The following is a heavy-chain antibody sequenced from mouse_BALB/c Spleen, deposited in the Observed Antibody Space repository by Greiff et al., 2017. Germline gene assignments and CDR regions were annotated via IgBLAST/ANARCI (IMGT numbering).Heavy chain of an antibody. CDR2: INPSNGRT. D-gene: IGHD1-1*01. CDR3: ARGSYIYAMDY. Sequence: VQLQQSGAELVKPGASVKLSCKASGYTFTSYWMHWVKQRPGQGLEWIGEINPSNGRTNYNEKFKSKATLTVDKSSSTAYMQLSSLTSEDSAVYYCARGSYIYAMDYWGQGTSVTVSS. V-gene: IGHV1S81*02. J-gene: IGHJ4*01. CDR1: GYTFTSYW.